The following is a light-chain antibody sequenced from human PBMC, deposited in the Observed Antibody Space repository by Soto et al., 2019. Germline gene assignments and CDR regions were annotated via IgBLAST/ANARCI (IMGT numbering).Light chain of an antibody. V-gene: IGKV1-5*03. Sequence: IQMTLSPSTLSASVGDTVTITCRSSHRISGWLAWHKKIPGKAPKPLIYKASSLESGVPSRFSGSGSGTEFTLTISSLQPDDFATYNCQHYNSYSEAFGQGTKV. CDR2: KAS. J-gene: IGKJ1*01. CDR3: QHYNSYSEA. CDR1: HRISGW.